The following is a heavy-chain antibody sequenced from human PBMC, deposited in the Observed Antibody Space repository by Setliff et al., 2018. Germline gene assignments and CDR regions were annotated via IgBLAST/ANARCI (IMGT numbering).Heavy chain of an antibody. D-gene: IGHD3-3*01. CDR3: ARDRPGPSFGGMDV. Sequence: GASVKVSCKASGYTFTSYGISWVRQAPGQGLEWVGWISAYNGNTNYAQKLQGRVTMTTDTSTSTAYMELRSLRSDDTAVYYCARDRPGPSFGGMDVWGQGTTVTVSS. V-gene: IGHV1-18*01. CDR2: ISAYNGNT. CDR1: GYTFTSYG. J-gene: IGHJ6*02.